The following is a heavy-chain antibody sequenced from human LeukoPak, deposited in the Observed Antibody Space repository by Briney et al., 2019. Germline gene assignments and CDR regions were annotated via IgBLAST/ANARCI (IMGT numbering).Heavy chain of an antibody. CDR2: MYAGGTT. CDR1: GVIVSRNF. Sequence: PGGCLRLSCAASGVIVSRNFMSWVRPAPGKGLQWVAIMYAGGTTDYSESVRDRFYISRDTSNNTLSLQMNSLRAEDTAVYYCARGSGSGWPLDRWGQGTLVTVSS. V-gene: IGHV3-53*01. J-gene: IGHJ5*02. CDR3: ARGSGSGWPLDR. D-gene: IGHD6-19*01.